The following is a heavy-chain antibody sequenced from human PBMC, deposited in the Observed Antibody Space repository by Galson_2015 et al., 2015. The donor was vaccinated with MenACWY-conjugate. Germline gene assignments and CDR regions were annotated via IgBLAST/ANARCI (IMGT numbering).Heavy chain of an antibody. CDR3: ASSAADQGVIVG. V-gene: IGHV3-30*04. CDR2: ISYDGSNK. CDR1: GFTFSSYA. D-gene: IGHD6-13*01. Sequence: SLRLSCAASGFTFSSYAMRWVRQAPGKGLEWVAVISYDGSNKYYADSVKGRFTISRDNSKNTLYLQMNSLRAEDTAVYYCASSAADQGVIVGWGQGTLVTVSS. J-gene: IGHJ4*02.